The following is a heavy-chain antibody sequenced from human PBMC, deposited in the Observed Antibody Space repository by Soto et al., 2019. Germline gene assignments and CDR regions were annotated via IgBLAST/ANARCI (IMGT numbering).Heavy chain of an antibody. CDR2: ISGSGSST. CDR1: GFTFSSYA. Sequence: GGSLRLSCAASGFTFSSYAMSWVRQAPGEGLEWVSGISGSGSSTYYADSVKGRLTISRDNSKNTLHVQMNSLRAEDTAVFYCAKNFRYSSGRDAFDIWGQGTMVTVSS. V-gene: IGHV3-23*01. D-gene: IGHD6-19*01. CDR3: AKNFRYSSGRDAFDI. J-gene: IGHJ3*02.